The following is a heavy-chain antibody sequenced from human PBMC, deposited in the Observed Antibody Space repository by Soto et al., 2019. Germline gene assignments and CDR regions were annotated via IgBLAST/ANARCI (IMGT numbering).Heavy chain of an antibody. CDR3: ARYRVVISYYGMDV. J-gene: IGHJ6*02. CDR1: GFTFSSYW. D-gene: IGHD3-22*01. CDR2: IKQDGSEK. Sequence: GGSLRLSCAASGFTFSSYWMSWVRQAPGKGLEWVANIKQDGSEKYYVDSVKGRFTISRDNAKNSLYLQMNSLRAEDTAVYYCARYRVVISYYGMDVWGQGTTVTVS. V-gene: IGHV3-7*01.